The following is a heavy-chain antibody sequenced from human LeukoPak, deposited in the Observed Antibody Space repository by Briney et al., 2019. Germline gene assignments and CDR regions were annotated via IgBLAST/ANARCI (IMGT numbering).Heavy chain of an antibody. D-gene: IGHD1-1*01. Sequence: GGSLRLSCAASGFTFSNYAMHWVRQAPGKGLEWVAVISYDGSNKYYADSVKGRFTISRDNSKNTLYLQMNSLRAEDTAVYYCARAGDYNWNDHAFDIWGQGTMVTVSS. J-gene: IGHJ3*02. CDR3: ARAGDYNWNDHAFDI. CDR1: GFTFSNYA. CDR2: ISYDGSNK. V-gene: IGHV3-30-3*01.